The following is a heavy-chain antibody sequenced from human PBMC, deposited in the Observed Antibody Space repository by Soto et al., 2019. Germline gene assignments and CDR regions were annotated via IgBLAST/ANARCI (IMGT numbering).Heavy chain of an antibody. V-gene: IGHV1-69*13. CDR1: GYTFTSYG. CDR2: IIPIFGTA. D-gene: IGHD1-7*01. Sequence: SVKVSCKASGYTFTSYGISWVRQSPGQGLEWMGGIIPIFGTANYAQKFQGRVTITADESTSTAYMELSSLRSEDTAVYYCARAVRKLELRNWFDPWGQGTLVTVS. J-gene: IGHJ5*02. CDR3: ARAVRKLELRNWFDP.